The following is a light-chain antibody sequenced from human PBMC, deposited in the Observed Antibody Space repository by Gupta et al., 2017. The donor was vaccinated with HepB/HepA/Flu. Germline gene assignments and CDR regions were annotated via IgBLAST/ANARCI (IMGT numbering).Light chain of an antibody. V-gene: IGKV4-1*01. Sequence: DIVMTQSPDSLAVSLGERATINCKSSQSVLYSSNNKNYLAWYQQKLGQPPKLLIYWASTRESGVPDRFSGSGSGTDFTLTISSLQAEDVAVYYCQQYYSTPYTFGPGTKLEL. CDR2: WAS. J-gene: IGKJ2*01. CDR3: QQYYSTPYT. CDR1: QSVLYSSNNKNY.